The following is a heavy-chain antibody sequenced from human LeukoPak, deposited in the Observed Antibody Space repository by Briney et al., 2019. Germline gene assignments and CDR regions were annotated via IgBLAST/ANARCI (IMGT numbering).Heavy chain of an antibody. CDR2: FDPEDGET. V-gene: IGHV1-24*01. D-gene: IGHD3-10*01. Sequence: ASVKVSCKASGYTFTSYAMNWVRQAPGQGIEWMGGFDPEDGETIYAQKFQGRVTMTEDTSTDTAYMELSSLRSEDTAVYYCATGVGGYSGSGTYYYYMDVWGKGTTVTVSS. CDR1: GYTFTSYA. J-gene: IGHJ6*03. CDR3: ATGVGGYSGSGTYYYYMDV.